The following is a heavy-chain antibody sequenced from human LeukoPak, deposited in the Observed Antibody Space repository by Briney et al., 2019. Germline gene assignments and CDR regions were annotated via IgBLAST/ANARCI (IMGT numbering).Heavy chain of an antibody. CDR2: ISTYKSHT. CDR1: GYTFSDYTFTNYG. V-gene: IGHV1-18*01. Sequence: ASVKVSCTASGYTFSDYTFTNYGISWVRQAPGQGLEWMGWISTYKSHTNYAQKFQGRVTMITDTSTNTAYMELRSLRSDDTAVYYCAREDNDDYYYYGMDVWGQGTAVTVSS. CDR3: AREDNDDYYYYGMDV. J-gene: IGHJ6*02. D-gene: IGHD1-1*01.